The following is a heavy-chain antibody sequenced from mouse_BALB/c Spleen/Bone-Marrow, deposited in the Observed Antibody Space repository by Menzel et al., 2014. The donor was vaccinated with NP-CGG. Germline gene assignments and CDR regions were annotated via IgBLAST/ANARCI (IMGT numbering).Heavy chain of an antibody. CDR3: ARGYQRILAY. CDR1: GYTFTNYW. J-gene: IGHJ3*01. V-gene: IGHV1-7*01. CDR2: INPSTGYT. Sequence: QVHVKQSGAELAKPGASVKMSCKASGYTFTNYWMHWVEQRPGQGLEWIGYINPSTGYTEYNQKFKDKATLTADKSSSTAYMQLSSLTSEDSAVYYCARGYQRILAYWGQGTLVTVSA.